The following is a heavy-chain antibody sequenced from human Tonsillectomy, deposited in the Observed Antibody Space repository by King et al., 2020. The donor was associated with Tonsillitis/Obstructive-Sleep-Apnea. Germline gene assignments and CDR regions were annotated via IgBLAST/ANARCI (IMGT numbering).Heavy chain of an antibody. CDR3: AKDMSPYYDSSGYSYAFDI. D-gene: IGHD3-22*01. J-gene: IGHJ3*02. CDR1: GFTFDDYA. CDR2: ISGDGGST. V-gene: IGHV3-43*02. Sequence: VQLVESGGGVVQPGGSLRLSCAASGFTFDDYAMHWVRQAPGKGLEWVSLISGDGGSTYYADSVKGRFTISRDNSKNSLYLQMNSLRTEDTALYYCAKDMSPYYDSSGYSYAFDIWGQGTMVTVSS.